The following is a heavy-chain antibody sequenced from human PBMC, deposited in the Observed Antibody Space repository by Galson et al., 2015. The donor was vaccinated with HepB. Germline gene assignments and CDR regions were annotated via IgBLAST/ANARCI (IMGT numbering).Heavy chain of an antibody. CDR3: ARDDGGNSHYYYYGMDV. CDR1: GYTFTSYY. D-gene: IGHD4-23*01. CDR2: INPSGGST. V-gene: IGHV1-46*01. J-gene: IGHJ6*02. Sequence: QSGAEVKKPGESLKISCKASGYTFTSYYMHWVRQAPGQGLEWMGIINPSGGSTSYAQKFQGRVTMTRDASTSTVYMELSSLRSEDTAVYYCARDDGGNSHYYYYGMDVWGQGTTVTVSS.